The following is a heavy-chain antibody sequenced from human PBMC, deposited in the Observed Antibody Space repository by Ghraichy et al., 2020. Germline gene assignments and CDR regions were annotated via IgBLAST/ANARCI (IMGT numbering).Heavy chain of an antibody. J-gene: IGHJ4*02. CDR1: GGSFSGYY. V-gene: IGHV4-34*01. D-gene: IGHD3-16*02. Sequence: LSLTCAVYGGSFSGYYWSWIRQPPGKGLEWIGEINHSGSTNYNPSLKSRVTISVDTSKNQFSLKLSSVTAADTAVYYCARGPVIDYWGQGTLVTVSS. CDR2: INHSGST. CDR3: ARGPVIDY.